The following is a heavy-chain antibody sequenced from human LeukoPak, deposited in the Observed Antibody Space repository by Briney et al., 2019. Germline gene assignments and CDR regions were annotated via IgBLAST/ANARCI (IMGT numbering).Heavy chain of an antibody. CDR2: ISGSGGST. D-gene: IGHD4-11*01. CDR1: GFTFSSYS. Sequence: GGSLRLSCAASGFTFSSYSMNWVRQAPGKGLEWVSAISGSGGSTYYADSVKGRFTISRDNSKNTLYLQMNSLRAEDTAVYYCAKEGLGYSNFFDYWGQGTLVTVSS. V-gene: IGHV3-23*01. CDR3: AKEGLGYSNFFDY. J-gene: IGHJ4*02.